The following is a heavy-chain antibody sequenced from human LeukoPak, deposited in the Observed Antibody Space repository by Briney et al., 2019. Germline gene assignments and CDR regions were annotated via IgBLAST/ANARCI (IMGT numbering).Heavy chain of an antibody. CDR1: GFTFSTYV. D-gene: IGHD6-13*01. CDR3: AKDISSSWYSDYFDY. Sequence: GGSLRLSCAASGFTFSTYVVNWVRQAPGKGLEWVSTITGSGGSTYYADSVKGRFTISRDNSKNTLYLQMSSLRAEDTAVYYCAKDISSSWYSDYFDYWGQGTLVTVSS. V-gene: IGHV3-23*01. CDR2: ITGSGGST. J-gene: IGHJ4*02.